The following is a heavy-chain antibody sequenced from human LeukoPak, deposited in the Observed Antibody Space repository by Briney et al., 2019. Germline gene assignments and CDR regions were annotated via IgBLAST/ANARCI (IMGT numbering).Heavy chain of an antibody. J-gene: IGHJ6*03. CDR3: AKSAAIVHHYYYYMDV. D-gene: IGHD2-2*02. CDR1: GFTFSSYG. Sequence: GGSLRLSCAASGFTFSSYGMHWVRQAPGKGLEWEAFIRYDGSNKYYADSVKGRFTISRDNSKNTLYLQMNSLRAEDTAVYYCAKSAAIVHHYYYYMDVWGKGSTVTVSS. V-gene: IGHV3-30*02. CDR2: IRYDGSNK.